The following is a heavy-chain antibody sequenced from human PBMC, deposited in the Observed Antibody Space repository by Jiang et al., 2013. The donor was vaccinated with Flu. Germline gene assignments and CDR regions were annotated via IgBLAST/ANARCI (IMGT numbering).Heavy chain of an antibody. Sequence: GVVQPGRSLRLSCAASGFTFSSYAMHWVRQAPGKGLEWVAFISYDGGDKYYADSVKGRFTTSRDNTKKMLYLQIDSLRAEDTAVYYCARDAGYSTLDYWGQGTLVTVSS. V-gene: IGHV3-30-3*01. CDR3: ARDAGYSTLDY. D-gene: IGHD3-9*01. CDR2: ISYDGGDK. CDR1: GFTFSSYA. J-gene: IGHJ4*02.